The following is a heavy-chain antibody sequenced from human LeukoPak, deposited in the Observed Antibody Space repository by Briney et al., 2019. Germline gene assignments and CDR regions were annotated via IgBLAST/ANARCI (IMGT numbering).Heavy chain of an antibody. CDR3: ARVEGP. CDR2: ISYDGSEK. CDR1: GFAFSSYG. Sequence: PGGSLRLSCAASGFAFSSYGMHWVRQAPGKGLEWAAVISYDGSEKHYADSVQGRFTISRDNSKSTLYPQMNSLRAEDTAVYYCARVEGPWGQGTLVTVSS. V-gene: IGHV3-30*03. J-gene: IGHJ4*02.